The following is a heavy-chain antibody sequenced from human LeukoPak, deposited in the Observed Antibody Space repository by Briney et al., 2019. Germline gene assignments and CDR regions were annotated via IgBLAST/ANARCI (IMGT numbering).Heavy chain of an antibody. V-gene: IGHV3-7*05. J-gene: IGHJ4*02. CDR3: ARDRYSSGWGFDY. CDR1: GFTFSSYW. D-gene: IGHD6-19*01. CDR2: IKQDGSEK. Sequence: QTGGSLRLSCAASGFTFSSYWMCWVRQAPGKGLEWVANIKQDGSEKYYVDSVKGRFTISRDNAKNSLYLQMNSLRAEDTAVYYCARDRYSSGWGFDYWGQGTLVTVPS.